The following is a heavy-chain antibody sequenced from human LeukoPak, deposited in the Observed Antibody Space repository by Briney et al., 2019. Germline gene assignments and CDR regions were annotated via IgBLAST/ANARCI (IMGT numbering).Heavy chain of an antibody. D-gene: IGHD5-24*01. V-gene: IGHV3-7*01. CDR3: AREGRWRWLQPNFDY. J-gene: IGHJ4*02. CDR1: GFTFSSYW. Sequence: GGSLRLSCAASGFTFSSYWMSWVRQAPGKGLEWVANIKQDGSEKYYVDSVKGRFTISRDNAKNSLYLQMNSLRAEDTAVYYCAREGRWRWLQPNFDYWGQGTLVTVSS. CDR2: IKQDGSEK.